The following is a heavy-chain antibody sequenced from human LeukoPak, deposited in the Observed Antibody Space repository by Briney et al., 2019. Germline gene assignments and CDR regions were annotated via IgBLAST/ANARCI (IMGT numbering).Heavy chain of an antibody. CDR2: INSDGSST. Sequence: GGSLRLSCAASGFTFSSYWMHWVRQAPGKGLVWVSRINSDGSSTSYADSVKGRFTISRDNAKNTLYLQMNSLRAEDTAVYCCSKRGGVLAYYYYNYMGVWGKGATVTASS. J-gene: IGHJ6*03. CDR3: SKRGGVLAYYYYNYMGV. D-gene: IGHD3-10*01. V-gene: IGHV3-74*01. CDR1: GFTFSSYW.